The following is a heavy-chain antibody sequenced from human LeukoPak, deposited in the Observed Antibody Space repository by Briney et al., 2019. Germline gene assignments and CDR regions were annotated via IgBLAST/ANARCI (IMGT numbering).Heavy chain of an antibody. J-gene: IGHJ4*02. CDR2: INSDESST. Sequence: GGSLRLSCAASGFTFSSYWMHWVRQAPGKGLVWVSRINSDESSTSYADSVKGRFTLSRDNAKNTLYLQMNSLRAEDTAVYYCARGGGYSYGLIDYWGQGTLVTVSS. CDR1: GFTFSSYW. V-gene: IGHV3-74*01. CDR3: ARGGGYSYGLIDY. D-gene: IGHD5-18*01.